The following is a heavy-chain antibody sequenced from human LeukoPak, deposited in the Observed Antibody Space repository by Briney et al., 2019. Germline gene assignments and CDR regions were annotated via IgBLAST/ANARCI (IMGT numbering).Heavy chain of an antibody. D-gene: IGHD1-26*01. V-gene: IGHV4-59*01. J-gene: IGHJ6*02. CDR3: ARTFSESYYYYGMDV. Sequence: SETLSLTCTVSGGSISSYYWSWIRQPPGKGLEWIGYVYYRGRTNYNPSLKSRVTISVDTSKNQFSLKLSSVAAADTAVYYCARTFSESYYYYGMDVWGQGTTVTVSS. CDR1: GGSISSYY. CDR2: VYYRGRT.